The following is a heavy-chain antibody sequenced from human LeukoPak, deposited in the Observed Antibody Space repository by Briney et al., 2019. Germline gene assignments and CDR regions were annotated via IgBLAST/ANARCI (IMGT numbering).Heavy chain of an antibody. V-gene: IGHV3-30-3*01. CDR3: ARDGPLDY. CDR1: GFTFSSYA. Sequence: GGSLRLSCAASGFTFSSYAMHWVRQAPGKGLEWVAVISYDGSNNYYADSVKGRFTISRDNSKNTLYLQMNSLRAEDTAVYYCARDGPLDYWGQGTLVTVSS. J-gene: IGHJ4*02. CDR2: ISYDGSNN.